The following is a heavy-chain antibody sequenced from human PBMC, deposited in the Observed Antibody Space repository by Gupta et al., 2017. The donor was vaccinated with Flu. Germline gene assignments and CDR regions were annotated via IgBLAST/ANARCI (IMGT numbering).Heavy chain of an antibody. CDR2: ISWNGVGI. J-gene: IGHJ4*02. Sequence: EVQLVESGGGLVQPGRSLRLSCAASGFTFDDFAMHWVRQPPGKGLEWVSGISWNGVGIGYAESGRGRFTISRDNAKKSLYLQMKSLKHEDKALYYCTKLEGVMWEILGFESWGRGTLVPVS. D-gene: IGHD1-26*01. CDR3: TKLEGVMWEILGFES. CDR1: GFTFDDFA. V-gene: IGHV3-9*01.